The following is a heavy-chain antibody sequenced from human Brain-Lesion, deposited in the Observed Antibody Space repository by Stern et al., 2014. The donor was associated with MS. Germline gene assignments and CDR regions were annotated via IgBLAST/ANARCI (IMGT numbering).Heavy chain of an antibody. CDR1: GGSISSGGYY. J-gene: IGHJ6*02. CDR3: ARGRVVPGFQYYATDV. V-gene: IGHV4-61*02. CDR2: IFNSGRT. Sequence: VQLVESGPGLVKPSQTLSLSCTVSGGSISSGGYYWSWIRQPAGKGLEWNGRIFNSGRTSYNPSLKSRVTISIDPSKNQFSLRLNPMTAADTAVYYCARGRVVPGFQYYATDVWGQGTTVIVSS. D-gene: IGHD2-2*01.